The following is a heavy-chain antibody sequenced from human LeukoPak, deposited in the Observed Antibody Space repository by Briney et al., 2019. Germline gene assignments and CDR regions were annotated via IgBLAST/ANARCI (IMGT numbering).Heavy chain of an antibody. V-gene: IGHV3-7*01. D-gene: IGHD6-19*01. CDR1: GFTFNRYW. CDR2: IKQDGSAK. CDR3: AKDKFIAVAGTYFDY. Sequence: GGSLRLSCAASGFTFNRYWMSWVRQAPGKELQRVANIKQDGSAKYYVDSVKGRFTISRDNAKNSLYLQMNSLRAEDTAVYYCAKDKFIAVAGTYFDYWGQGTLVTVSS. J-gene: IGHJ4*02.